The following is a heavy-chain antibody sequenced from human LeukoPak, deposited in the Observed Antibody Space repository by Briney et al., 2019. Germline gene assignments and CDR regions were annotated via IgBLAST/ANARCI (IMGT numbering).Heavy chain of an antibody. CDR2: ISSNGGAT. J-gene: IGHJ4*02. D-gene: IGHD4-11*01. Sequence: PGGSLRLSCAASGFTFSSYAMHWVRQAPGKGLEYVATISSNGGATYYANSLKGRFTISRDNAKNSLYLQMNSLRAEDTAVYYCATSPVYSHGHPYYFDYWGQGTLVTVSS. CDR1: GFTFSSYA. CDR3: ATSPVYSHGHPYYFDY. V-gene: IGHV3-64*01.